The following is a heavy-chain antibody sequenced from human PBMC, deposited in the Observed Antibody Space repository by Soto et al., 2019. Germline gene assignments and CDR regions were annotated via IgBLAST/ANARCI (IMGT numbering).Heavy chain of an antibody. V-gene: IGHV3-11*03. D-gene: IGHD6-13*01. CDR1: GFTVSGYY. CDR2: ISGDSMYT. J-gene: IGHJ3*02. Sequence: QVPLLESGGDLVKPGGSLRLSCAASGFTVSGYYMGWIRQPPGKGLEWISYISGDSMYTNHADSVKGRFTISRDNAKNSLYLQMNSLRAEDTAVYFCATGQQVRMADIWGQGTMVTVSS. CDR3: ATGQQVRMADI.